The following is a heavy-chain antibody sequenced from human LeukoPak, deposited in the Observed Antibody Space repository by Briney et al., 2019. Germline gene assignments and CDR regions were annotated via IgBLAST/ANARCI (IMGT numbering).Heavy chain of an antibody. CDR2: IKQDGSEK. Sequence: GGSLRLSCAASGFTFSDYYMSWIRQAPGKGLEWVANIKQDGSEKYYVDSVKGRFTISRDNAKNSLYLQMNSLRAEDTAVYYCARDAIAAAGTYGMDVWGKGTTVTVSS. J-gene: IGHJ6*04. D-gene: IGHD6-13*01. CDR1: GFTFSDYY. V-gene: IGHV3-7*03. CDR3: ARDAIAAAGTYGMDV.